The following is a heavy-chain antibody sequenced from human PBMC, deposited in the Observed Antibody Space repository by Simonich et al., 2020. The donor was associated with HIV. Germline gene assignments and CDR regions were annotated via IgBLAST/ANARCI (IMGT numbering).Heavy chain of an antibody. J-gene: IGHJ1*01. Sequence: QVQLQQWGAGLLKPSETLSLTCAVYGGSFSGYYWSWIRQPPGKGLEWIGEINHSGNTNYNLSLKRRVTISVDTSKNQFSLKLSSVTAADTAVYYCARLTAGGLGEYFQHWGQGTLVTVSS. CDR2: INHSGNT. V-gene: IGHV4-34*01. CDR3: ARLTAGGLGEYFQH. CDR1: GGSFSGYY. D-gene: IGHD6-13*01.